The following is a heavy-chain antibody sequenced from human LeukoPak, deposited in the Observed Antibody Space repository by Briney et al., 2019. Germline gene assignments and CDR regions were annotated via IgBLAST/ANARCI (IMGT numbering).Heavy chain of an antibody. CDR2: INSDGGST. V-gene: IGHV3-74*03. J-gene: IGHJ3*02. CDR1: GFTFSSYW. CDR3: AGLRSSAFDI. Sequence: PGGSLRLSCAASGFTFSSYWMHWVRQAPGKGLVWVSRINSDGGSTTYADSVKGRFTISRDNAKNTLYLQMNSLRAEDTAVYYCAGLRSSAFDIWGQGTMVTVSS. D-gene: IGHD5-12*01.